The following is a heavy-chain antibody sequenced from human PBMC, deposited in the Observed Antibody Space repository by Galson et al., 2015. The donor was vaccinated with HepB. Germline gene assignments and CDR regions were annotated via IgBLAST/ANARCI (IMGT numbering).Heavy chain of an antibody. Sequence: SLRLSCAASGFTFSSYGMHWVRQAPGKGLEWVAVISYDGSNKYYADSVKGRFTISRDNSKNTLYLQMNSLRAEDTAVYYCAKDAYSSGGRAYWGQGTLVTVSS. V-gene: IGHV3-30*18. CDR3: AKDAYSSGGRAY. D-gene: IGHD6-19*01. CDR2: ISYDGSNK. CDR1: GFTFSSYG. J-gene: IGHJ4*02.